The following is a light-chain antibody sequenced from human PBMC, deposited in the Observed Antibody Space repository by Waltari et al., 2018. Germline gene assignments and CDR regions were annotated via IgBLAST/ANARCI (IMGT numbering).Light chain of an antibody. V-gene: IGKV1-5*03. CDR1: QSISSW. CDR2: KAS. J-gene: IGKJ4*01. Sequence: DIQMTQSPSTLSASVGDRVTITCRASQSISSWLVWYQQKPGKAPKLLIFKASTLKTGVPSRFSGGGSGTEFTLTISSLQPDDFATYYCQQYNTYSWLSFGGGTKVEIK. CDR3: QQYNTYSWLS.